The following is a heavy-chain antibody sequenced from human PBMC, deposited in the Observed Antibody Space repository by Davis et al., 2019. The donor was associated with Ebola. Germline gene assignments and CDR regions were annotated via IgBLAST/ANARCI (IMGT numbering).Heavy chain of an antibody. CDR2: ISSSSSYI. CDR1: GFTFSSYS. J-gene: IGHJ6*02. D-gene: IGHD2-15*01. V-gene: IGHV3-21*01. CDR3: ARGRGGKSLYGMDV. Sequence: GGSLRLSCAASGFTFSSYSMNWVRQAPGKGLEWVSSISSSSSYIYYADSVKGRFTISRDNAKNSLYLQMDSLRAEDTAVYYCARGRGGKSLYGMDVWGQGTTVTVSS.